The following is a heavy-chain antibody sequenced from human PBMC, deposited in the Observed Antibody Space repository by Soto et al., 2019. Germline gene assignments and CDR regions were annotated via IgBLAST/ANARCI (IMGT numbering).Heavy chain of an antibody. CDR2: IYYSGST. CDR3: ARLTRDTIFGVVIKPHYYMDV. CDR1: GGSISSGGYY. V-gene: IGHV4-31*02. D-gene: IGHD3-3*01. Sequence: SETLSLTCTVSGGSISSGGYYWSWIRQHPGKGLEWIGYIYYSGSTYYNPSLKSRVTISVDTSKNQFSLKLSSVTAADTAVYYCARLTRDTIFGVVIKPHYYMDVWGKGTTVTVPS. J-gene: IGHJ6*03.